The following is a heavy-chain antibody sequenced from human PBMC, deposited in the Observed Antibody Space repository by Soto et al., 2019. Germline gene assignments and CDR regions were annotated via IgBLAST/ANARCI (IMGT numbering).Heavy chain of an antibody. Sequence: ASVKVSCKASGYTFTSYAMHWVRQAPGQRLEWMGWINAGNGNTKYSQKFQGRVTITRDTSASTAYMELSSLRSEDTAVYYCARAYPREWLLVNWFDPWGQGTLVTVS. CDR1: GYTFTSYA. V-gene: IGHV1-3*01. CDR3: ARAYPREWLLVNWFDP. CDR2: INAGNGNT. J-gene: IGHJ5*02. D-gene: IGHD3-3*01.